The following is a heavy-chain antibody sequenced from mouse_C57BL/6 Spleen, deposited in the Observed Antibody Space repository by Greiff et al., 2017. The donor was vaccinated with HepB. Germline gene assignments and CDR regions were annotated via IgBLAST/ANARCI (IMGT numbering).Heavy chain of an antibody. V-gene: IGHV5-17*01. J-gene: IGHJ4*01. D-gene: IGHD1-1*01. CDR3: ARGPITTVVAMAMDY. CDR2: ISSGSSTI. Sequence: EVQGVESGGGLVKPGGSLKLSCAASGFTFSDYGMHWVRQAPEKGLEWVAYISSGSSTIYYADTVKGRFTISRDNAKNTLFLQMTSLRSEDTAMYYCARGPITTVVAMAMDYWGQGTSVTVSS. CDR1: GFTFSDYG.